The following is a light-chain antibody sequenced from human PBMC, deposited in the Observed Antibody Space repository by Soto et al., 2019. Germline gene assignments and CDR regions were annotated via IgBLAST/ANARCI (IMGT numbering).Light chain of an antibody. J-gene: IGKJ1*01. CDR2: GAS. CDR3: QQYGSSPT. CDR1: QSVRSGY. Sequence: EIVMTQSPATLSVSPGEGATLSFRASQSVRSGYLAWYQQKPGQSPRLLIYGASSRATGIPDRFSGSGSGTDFTLTISRLEPEDFAVYYCQQYGSSPTFGQGTKVDI. V-gene: IGKV3-20*01.